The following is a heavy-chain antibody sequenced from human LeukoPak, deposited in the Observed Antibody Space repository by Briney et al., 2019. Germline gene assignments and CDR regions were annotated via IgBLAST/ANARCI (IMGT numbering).Heavy chain of an antibody. D-gene: IGHD5-18*01. CDR2: ISSSGSTI. V-gene: IGHV3-48*03. CDR1: GFTFSSYE. J-gene: IGHJ4*02. CDR3: AKGDTGFDY. Sequence: GGSLRLSXAASGFTFSSYEMNWVRQAPGKGLEWVSYISSSGSTIYYADSVKGRFTISRDNAKNSLYLQMNSLRAEDTAVYYCAKGDTGFDYWGQGTLVTVSS.